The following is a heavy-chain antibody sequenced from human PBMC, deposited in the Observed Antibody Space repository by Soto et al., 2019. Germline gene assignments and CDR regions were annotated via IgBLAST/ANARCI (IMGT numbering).Heavy chain of an antibody. CDR2: INHSGST. D-gene: IGHD4-17*01. CDR3: ASTTPYYYYMDV. V-gene: IGHV4-34*01. J-gene: IGHJ6*03. Sequence: QVQLQQWGAGLLKPSETLSLTCAVYGGSFSGYYWSWIRQPPGKGLEWIGEINHSGSTNYNPSLKSRVTISVDTSKNQFSLKLSSVTAADTAVYYCASTTPYYYYMDVWGKGTTVTVSS. CDR1: GGSFSGYY.